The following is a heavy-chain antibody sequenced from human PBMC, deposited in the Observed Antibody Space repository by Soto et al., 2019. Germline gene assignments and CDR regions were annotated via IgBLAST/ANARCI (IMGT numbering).Heavy chain of an antibody. CDR1: GYTFTGYY. D-gene: IGHD3-16*01. J-gene: IGHJ6*02. Sequence: ASVKVSCKASGYTFTGYYMHWVRQAPGQGLEWMGWINPNSGGTNYAQKFQGWVTMTRDTSISTAYMELSRLRSDDTAVYYCAREEPPYDYVWGSYGMDVWGQGTTVTVS. CDR3: AREEPPYDYVWGSYGMDV. CDR2: INPNSGGT. V-gene: IGHV1-2*04.